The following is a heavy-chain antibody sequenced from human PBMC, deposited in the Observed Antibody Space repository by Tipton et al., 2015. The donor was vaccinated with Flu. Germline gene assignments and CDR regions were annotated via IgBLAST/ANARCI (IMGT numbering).Heavy chain of an antibody. D-gene: IGHD1-14*01. CDR2: IKPNGIDK. Sequence: QLVQSGGDVVQPGRSLRLSCTASGFFVSTYDVHWVRQAPGKGLEWVAVIKPNGIDKYYADSVRGRFTISRDTSKNTIYLHMNSLRAEDTAVFYCARALTTLDSWGQGALVTVSS. CDR1: GFFVSTYD. CDR3: ARALTTLDS. V-gene: IGHV3-33*01. J-gene: IGHJ4*02.